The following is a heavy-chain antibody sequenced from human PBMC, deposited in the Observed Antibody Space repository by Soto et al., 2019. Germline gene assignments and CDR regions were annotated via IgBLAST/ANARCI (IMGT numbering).Heavy chain of an antibody. CDR2: IYPGDSDT. D-gene: IGHD1-26*01. Sequence: GESLKISCKGSGYSFTSYWIGWVRQMPGKGLEWMGIIYPGDSDTRYSPSFQGQVTISADKSISTAYLQWSNLKASDTAMYYCARRSGSYYRYYYYYGMDVWGQGTTVTVSS. J-gene: IGHJ6*02. V-gene: IGHV5-51*01. CDR3: ARRSGSYYRYYYYYGMDV. CDR1: GYSFTSYW.